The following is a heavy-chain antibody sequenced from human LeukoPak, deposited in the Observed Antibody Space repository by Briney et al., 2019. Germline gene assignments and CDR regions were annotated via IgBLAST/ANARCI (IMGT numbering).Heavy chain of an antibody. J-gene: IGHJ4*02. Sequence: ASLKVSCKASGYXFTRYYIHWVRQAPGQGLEWMGIINPSGGTTSYAQKFQGRVTMTRDTSTSTVYMELSSLTSEDTALYYCAREYVGLGYFDYWGQGTLVTVSS. D-gene: IGHD2-15*01. CDR2: INPSGGTT. CDR1: GYXFTRYY. CDR3: AREYVGLGYFDY. V-gene: IGHV1-46*01.